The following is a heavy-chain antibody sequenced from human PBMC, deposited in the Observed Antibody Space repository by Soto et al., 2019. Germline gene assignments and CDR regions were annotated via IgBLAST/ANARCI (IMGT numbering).Heavy chain of an antibody. Sequence: PSETLSLTCAVSGGSISSGGYSWSWIRQPPGKGLEWIGYMYHSGSTYYNPSLKSRVTISIDRSKNQFSLRLSSVTAADTAVYYCARVFYDSSGYYYFDYWGQGTLVTVSS. V-gene: IGHV4-30-2*01. CDR1: GGSISSGGYS. D-gene: IGHD3-22*01. CDR2: MYHSGST. CDR3: ARVFYDSSGYYYFDY. J-gene: IGHJ4*02.